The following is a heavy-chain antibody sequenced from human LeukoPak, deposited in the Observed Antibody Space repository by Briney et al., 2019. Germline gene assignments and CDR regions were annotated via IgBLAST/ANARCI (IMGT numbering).Heavy chain of an antibody. J-gene: IGHJ5*02. V-gene: IGHV1-8*01. CDR1: GYTFTSYD. CDR3: ANAYCSSTSCYMFDP. CDR2: MNPNSGNT. Sequence: ASVKLSCKASGYTFTSYDINWVRQATGQGLEWMGWMNPNSGNTGYAQKFQGRVTMTRNTSISTAYMELSSLRSEDTAVYYCANAYCSSTSCYMFDPWGQGTLVTVSS. D-gene: IGHD2-2*02.